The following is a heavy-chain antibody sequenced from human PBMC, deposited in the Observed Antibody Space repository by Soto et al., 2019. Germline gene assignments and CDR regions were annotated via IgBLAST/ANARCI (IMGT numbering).Heavy chain of an antibody. Sequence: SETLSLTCTVSGGSISSGDYYWSWIRQPPGKGLEWIGYIYYSGSTYYNPSLKSRVTISVDTSKNQFSLKLSSVTAADTAVYYCARSYDSSGYYHYYFDYWGQGTLVTVSS. J-gene: IGHJ4*02. D-gene: IGHD3-22*01. CDR3: ARSYDSSGYYHYYFDY. CDR1: GGSISSGDYY. CDR2: IYYSGST. V-gene: IGHV4-30-4*01.